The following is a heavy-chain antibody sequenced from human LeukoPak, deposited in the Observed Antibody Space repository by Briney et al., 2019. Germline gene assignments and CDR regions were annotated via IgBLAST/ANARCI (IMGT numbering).Heavy chain of an antibody. J-gene: IGHJ6*03. CDR3: ARAKKWNGYYYSMDV. V-gene: IGHV3-30*03. CDR1: GFTFSSYG. D-gene: IGHD1-1*01. Sequence: PGGSLRLSCAASGFTFSSYGMHWVRQAPGKGLEWVAVISYDGSNKYYADSVKGRFTISRDNSKNTLYLQMNSLRAEDTAVYYCARAKKWNGYYYSMDVWGKGTTVTISS. CDR2: ISYDGSNK.